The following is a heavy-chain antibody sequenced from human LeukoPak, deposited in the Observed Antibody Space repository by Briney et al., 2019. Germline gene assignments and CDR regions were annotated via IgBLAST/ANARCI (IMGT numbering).Heavy chain of an antibody. D-gene: IGHD5-12*01. CDR2: ISGSGGST. CDR3: AKAYSGYDADWYFDL. V-gene: IGHV3-23*01. J-gene: IGHJ2*01. Sequence: PGGSLRPSCAASGFTFSSYAMSWVRQAPGKGLEWVSAISGSGGSTYYADSVKGRFTISRDNSKNTLYLQMNSLRAEDTAVYYCAKAYSGYDADWYFDLWGRGTLVTVSS. CDR1: GFTFSSYA.